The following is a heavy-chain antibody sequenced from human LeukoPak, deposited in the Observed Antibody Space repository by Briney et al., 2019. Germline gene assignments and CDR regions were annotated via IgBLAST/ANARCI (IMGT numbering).Heavy chain of an antibody. CDR3: ARIPRIVVHQLPKFNWFDP. J-gene: IGHJ5*02. V-gene: IGHV3-30*07. Sequence: ASMRGRFIISRDNSKNMLDLQMNSLRAEDTAVYYCARIPRIVVHQLPKFNWFDPWGQGTLVTVSS. D-gene: IGHD2-2*01.